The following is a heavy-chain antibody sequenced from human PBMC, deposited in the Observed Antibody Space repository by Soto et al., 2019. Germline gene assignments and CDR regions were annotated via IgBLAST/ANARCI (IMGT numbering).Heavy chain of an antibody. Sequence: GGSLRLSCAAAGFKFSTYVMNWVRQAPGQGLEGVSSILGGGASTYYADSVRGRFTISRVTMTADKSTSTAYMELSSLRSEDTAIYYCASSYGSGYRAFDYWGQGALVTVSS. D-gene: IGHD3-10*01. CDR1: GFKFSTYV. V-gene: IGHV3-23*01. J-gene: IGHJ4*02. CDR3: ASSYGSGYRAFDY. CDR2: ILGGGAST.